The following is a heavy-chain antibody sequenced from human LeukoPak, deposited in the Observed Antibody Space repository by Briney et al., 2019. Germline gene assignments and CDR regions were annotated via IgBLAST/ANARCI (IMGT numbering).Heavy chain of an antibody. CDR1: GYTFTGYY. Sequence: ASVKVSCKASGYTFTGYYMHWARQAPGQGLEWMGWINPNSGGTNYAQKFQGRVTMTRDTSISTAYMELSRLRSDDTAVYYCASSTHYYYYYMDVWGKGTTVTVSS. V-gene: IGHV1-2*02. CDR2: INPNSGGT. CDR3: ASSTHYYYYYMDV. J-gene: IGHJ6*03.